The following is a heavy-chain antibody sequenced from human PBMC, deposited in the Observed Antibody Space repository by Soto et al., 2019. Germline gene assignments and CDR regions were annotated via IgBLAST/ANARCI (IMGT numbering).Heavy chain of an antibody. CDR1: GGSISSYY. Sequence: SETLSLTCTVSGGSISSYYWSWIRQPPGKGLEWIGYIYYSGSTNYNPSLKSRVTISVDTSKNQFSLKLSSVTAADTAVYYCASAGRGEYYYDSSGSVDIWGQGTMVTASS. CDR3: ASAGRGEYYYDSSGSVDI. V-gene: IGHV4-59*01. CDR2: IYYSGST. D-gene: IGHD3-22*01. J-gene: IGHJ3*02.